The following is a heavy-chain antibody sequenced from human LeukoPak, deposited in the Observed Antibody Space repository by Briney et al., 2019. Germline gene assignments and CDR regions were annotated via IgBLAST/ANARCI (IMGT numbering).Heavy chain of an antibody. J-gene: IGHJ6*03. V-gene: IGHV4-30-4*07. CDR1: GGSISSGGYS. Sequence: SETLSLTCAVSGGSISSGGYSWSWIRQPPGKGLEGIGYIYYSGSTYYSGSTHYKLSLKSRATISVDTSKNHFSLKLTSVTAADTAVYYCARGEAVAGLHDYYYYYYMDVWGKGTTVTISS. D-gene: IGHD6-19*01. CDR2: IYYSGSTYYSGST. CDR3: ARGEAVAGLHDYYYYYYMDV.